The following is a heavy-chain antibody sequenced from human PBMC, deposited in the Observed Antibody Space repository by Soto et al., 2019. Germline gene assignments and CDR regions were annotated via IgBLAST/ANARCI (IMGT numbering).Heavy chain of an antibody. Sequence: EVQLLESGGGLVQPGESLRLSCAASGFTFSNSAMTWVRQTPGKGLEWVSTISGSNGDSTYYADSVKGRFTIARYTSKNTLYLQMNSLRAEDTAVYNCVIHNWNNLSWFDHWGQGTLVTVSS. J-gene: IGHJ5*02. CDR2: ISGSNGDST. CDR1: GFTFSNSA. CDR3: VIHNWNNLSWFDH. V-gene: IGHV3-23*01. D-gene: IGHD1-20*01.